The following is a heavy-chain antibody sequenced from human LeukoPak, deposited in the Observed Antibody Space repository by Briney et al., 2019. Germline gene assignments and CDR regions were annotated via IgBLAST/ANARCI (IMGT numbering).Heavy chain of an antibody. D-gene: IGHD6-13*01. V-gene: IGHV3-9*01. CDR1: GFTFDDYG. CDR3: AKDYGYGSSWYDY. CDR2: ISWNSASV. Sequence: PGGSLRLSCEASGFTFDDYGMHWVRQAPGKGLEWVSTISWNSASVGYVDSVKGRFTISRDNAKKTLYLQMNSLRPEDTALYYCAKDYGYGSSWYDYWGQGTLVTVSS. J-gene: IGHJ4*02.